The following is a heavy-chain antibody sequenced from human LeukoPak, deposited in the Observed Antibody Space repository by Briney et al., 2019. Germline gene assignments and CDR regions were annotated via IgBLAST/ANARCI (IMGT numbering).Heavy chain of an antibody. J-gene: IGHJ5*02. D-gene: IGHD5-12*01. V-gene: IGHV1-69*04. CDR3: VRRVDTIEFDP. Sequence: SVKVSCKASGGTFSSYAISWVRQAPGQGLEWMGRIIPILGIANYAQKFQGRVTITADKSTSTAYMELSSLTFEDTAVYYCVRRVDTIEFDPWGQGTLVTVSS. CDR1: GGTFSSYA. CDR2: IIPILGIA.